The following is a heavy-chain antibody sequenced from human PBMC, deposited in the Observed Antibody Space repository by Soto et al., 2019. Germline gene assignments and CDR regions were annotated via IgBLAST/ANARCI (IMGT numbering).Heavy chain of an antibody. CDR3: ARGSPNYYDSSGPIDN. V-gene: IGHV3-30-3*01. J-gene: IGHJ4*02. CDR1: GFTFSSYA. CDR2: ISYDGSNK. D-gene: IGHD3-22*01. Sequence: GGSLRLSCAASGFTFSSYAMHWVRQAPGKGLEWVAVISYDGSNKYYADSVKGRFTISRDNSKNTLYLQMNSLRAEDTAVYYCARGSPNYYDSSGPIDNWGQGTLVTVSS.